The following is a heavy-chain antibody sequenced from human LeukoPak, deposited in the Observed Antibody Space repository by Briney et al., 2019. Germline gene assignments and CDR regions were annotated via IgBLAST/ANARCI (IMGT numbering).Heavy chain of an antibody. D-gene: IGHD3-22*01. CDR1: GFSFTTSGVG. J-gene: IGHJ4*02. CDR3: AHSAKITTIFAFDY. Sequence: SAPTLVKPTQTLTLTCTFSGFSFTTSGVGVGWIRQPPGKALEWLALIFWDDHKRYSPSLKSRLTITKDTSKQQVVLTMTNMDPVDTATYYCAHSAKITTIFAFDYWGQGSLVTVSS. V-gene: IGHV2-5*02. CDR2: IFWDDHK.